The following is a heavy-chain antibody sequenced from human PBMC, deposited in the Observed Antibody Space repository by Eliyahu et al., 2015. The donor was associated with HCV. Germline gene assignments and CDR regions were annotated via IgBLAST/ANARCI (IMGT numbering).Heavy chain of an antibody. J-gene: IGHJ4*02. CDR2: INPSGGST. Sequence: QVQLVHSGAEVKKPGASVXVSCKASGYTFTSYXMXWVRQAPGQGLEXMGIINPSGGSTSYAQKFQGRVTMTRDTSTSTVYMELSSLRSEDTAVYYCARGSYSSSPFDYWGQGTLVTVSS. D-gene: IGHD6-19*01. V-gene: IGHV1-46*01. CDR3: ARGSYSSSPFDY. CDR1: GYTFTSYX.